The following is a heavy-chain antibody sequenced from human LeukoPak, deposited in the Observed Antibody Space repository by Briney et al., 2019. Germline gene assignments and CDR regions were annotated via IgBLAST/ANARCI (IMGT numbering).Heavy chain of an antibody. D-gene: IGHD2/OR15-2a*01. V-gene: IGHV3-30*03. CDR2: ISYDGSNK. J-gene: IGHJ6*02. Sequence: PGGSLRLSCAASGFTFSSYGMHWVRQAPGKGLEWVAVISYDGSNKYYADSVKGRFTISRDNSKNTLYLQMNSLRAEDTAVYYCARDQNIVAYYYYGMDVWGQGTTVTVS. CDR1: GFTFSSYG. CDR3: ARDQNIVAYYYYGMDV.